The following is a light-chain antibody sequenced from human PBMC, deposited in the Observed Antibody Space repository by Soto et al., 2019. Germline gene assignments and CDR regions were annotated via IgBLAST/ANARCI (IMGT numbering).Light chain of an antibody. V-gene: IGKV3D-20*02. CDR1: QSVSSSY. CDR2: EAS. CDR3: QQRSNWPIT. J-gene: IGKJ5*01. Sequence: EIVLTHSPGTLSLSPWEIATLSCRASQSVSSSYLAWYQQKPGQAPRLLMYEASNRATGIPARFSGSGSGTDFTLTINNLDPEDFAVYYCQQRSNWPITFGQGTRLEIK.